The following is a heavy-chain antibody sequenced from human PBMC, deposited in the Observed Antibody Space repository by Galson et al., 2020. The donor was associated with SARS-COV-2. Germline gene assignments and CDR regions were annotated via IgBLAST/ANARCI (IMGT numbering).Heavy chain of an antibody. D-gene: IGHD3-9*01. Sequence: ASETLSLTCTVSGGSISSGGYYWSWIRQHPGKGLEWIGYIYYSGSTYYNPSLKSRVTISVDTSKNQFSLKLSSVTAADTAVYYCARDQVLRYFDWAYYYYGMDVWGQGTTVTVSS. CDR2: IYYSGST. J-gene: IGHJ6*02. CDR1: GGSISSGGYY. CDR3: ARDQVLRYFDWAYYYYGMDV. V-gene: IGHV4-31*03.